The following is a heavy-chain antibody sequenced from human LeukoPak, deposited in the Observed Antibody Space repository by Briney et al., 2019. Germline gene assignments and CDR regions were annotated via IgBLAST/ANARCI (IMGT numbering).Heavy chain of an antibody. V-gene: IGHV3-30-3*01. J-gene: IGHJ3*02. D-gene: IGHD3-10*01. CDR3: ARETSYYGNAFDI. CDR1: GFTFSSYA. CDR2: ISYDGSNK. Sequence: GGSLRLSCAASGFTFSSYAMHWVRQAPGKGLEWVAVISYDGSNKYYADSVKGRFTISRDNSKNTLYLQMNSLRAEDTAVYYCARETSYYGNAFDIWGQGTMVTVSS.